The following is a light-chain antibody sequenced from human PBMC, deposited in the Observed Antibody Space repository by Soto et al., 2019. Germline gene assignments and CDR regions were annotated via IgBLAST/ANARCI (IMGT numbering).Light chain of an antibody. CDR3: CSYAASSTVV. J-gene: IGLJ2*01. Sequence: QSALTQPASVSGSPGQSITISCTGTSSDVGSYSLVSWYQQHPGKAPKLMIYEGSKRPSGVSNRFSGSKSGNTASLTISGLQAEDEAYYYCCSYAASSTVVFGGGTKLTVL. CDR2: EGS. CDR1: SSDVGSYSL. V-gene: IGLV2-23*01.